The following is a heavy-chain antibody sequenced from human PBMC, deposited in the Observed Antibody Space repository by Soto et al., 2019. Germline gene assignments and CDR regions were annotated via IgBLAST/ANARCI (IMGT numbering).Heavy chain of an antibody. CDR3: AMDLYGGSSRFDC. J-gene: IGHJ4*02. V-gene: IGHV3-30*03. D-gene: IGHD2-15*01. CDR1: GFTFSSNG. Sequence: QVQLVESGGGVVQPGRSLRLSCAASGFTFSSNGIHWVRQAPGKGLEWVAVISSDGSNKYYADSVKGRFTISRDNSKNTLYLQMNSLRAEDTAVYYCAMDLYGGSSRFDCWGQGTLVTVSS. CDR2: ISSDGSNK.